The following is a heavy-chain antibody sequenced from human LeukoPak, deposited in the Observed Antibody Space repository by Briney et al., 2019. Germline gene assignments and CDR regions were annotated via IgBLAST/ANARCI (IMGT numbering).Heavy chain of an antibody. D-gene: IGHD2-15*01. Sequence: GGSLRLSCAASGFTFSSYSMNWVRQAPGKGLEWVSSISSSSSYIYYADSVKGRFTISRDNSKNTLYLQMNSLRAEDTAVYYCARDRGIGSKRGYYYYGIDVWGQGTTVTVSS. J-gene: IGHJ6*02. V-gene: IGHV3-21*01. CDR1: GFTFSSYS. CDR3: ARDRGIGSKRGYYYYGIDV. CDR2: ISSSSSYI.